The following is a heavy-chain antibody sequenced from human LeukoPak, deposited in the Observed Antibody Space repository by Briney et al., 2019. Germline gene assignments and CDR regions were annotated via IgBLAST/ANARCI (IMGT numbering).Heavy chain of an antibody. Sequence: SETLSLTCAVYGGSFSGYYWSWIRQPPGQELEWIGEINHSGSTNYNPSLKSRVTISVDTSKNQFSLKLSSVTAADTAVYYCARPSIAARRNWFDPWGQGTLVTVSS. CDR3: ARPSIAARRNWFDP. V-gene: IGHV4-34*01. CDR2: INHSGST. J-gene: IGHJ5*02. CDR1: GGSFSGYY. D-gene: IGHD6-6*01.